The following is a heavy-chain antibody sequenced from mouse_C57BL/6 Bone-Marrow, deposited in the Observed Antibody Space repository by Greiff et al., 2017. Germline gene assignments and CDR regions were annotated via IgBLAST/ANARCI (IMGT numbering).Heavy chain of an antibody. J-gene: IGHJ2*01. CDR2: IWTGGGT. CDR3: ARNFYYGNQYYFDY. D-gene: IGHD2-1*01. CDR1: GFSLTSYA. V-gene: IGHV2-9-1*01. Sequence: VQGVESGPGLVAPSQSLSITCTVSGFSLTSYAISWVRQPPGKGLEWLGVIWTGGGTNYNSALKSRLSISKDNSKSQVFLKMNSLQTDDTARYYCARNFYYGNQYYFDYWGQGTTLTVSS.